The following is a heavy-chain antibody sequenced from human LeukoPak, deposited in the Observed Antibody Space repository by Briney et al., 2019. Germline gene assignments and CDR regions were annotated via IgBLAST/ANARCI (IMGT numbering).Heavy chain of an antibody. CDR3: ARDGEYGTGSYYRGCFDY. CDR1: GYSFTAFY. CDR2: IHPRSGET. D-gene: IGHD3-10*01. J-gene: IGHJ4*02. V-gene: IGHV1-2*02. Sequence: ASVKVSCKTSGYSFTAFYIHWVRQAPGQGLEWMEWIHPRSGETNYAYKFKGRVTMTRDTSISTVYMDLGSLRSDDTAVYYCARDGEYGTGSYYRGCFDYWGQGVLVTVSS.